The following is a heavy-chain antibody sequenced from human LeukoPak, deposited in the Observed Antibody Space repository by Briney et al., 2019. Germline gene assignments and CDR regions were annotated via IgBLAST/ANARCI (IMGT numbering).Heavy chain of an antibody. Sequence: ASVKVSCKASGYTFTSYGISWVRQAPGQGLEWMGWISAYNGNTNYAQKLQGRVTMTTDTSTSTAYMELRSLRSDDTAVYYCASQYCSSTSCYLNWFDPWGQGTLVTVSS. J-gene: IGHJ5*02. CDR2: ISAYNGNT. D-gene: IGHD2-2*01. CDR1: GYTFTSYG. V-gene: IGHV1-18*01. CDR3: ASQYCSSTSCYLNWFDP.